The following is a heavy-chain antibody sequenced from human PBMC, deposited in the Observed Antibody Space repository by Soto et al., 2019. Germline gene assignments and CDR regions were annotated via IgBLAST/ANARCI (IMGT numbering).Heavy chain of an antibody. J-gene: IGHJ5*02. CDR2: INHSGST. CDR3: ARGETGTTYWFAP. CDR1: GGSFSGYY. Sequence: QVQLQQWGAGLLKPSETLSLTCAVYGGSFSGYYWSWIRQPPGKGLEWIGEINHSGSTNYNPSLKSRVTISVDTSKHQFSLKLSSVTAADTAVYYCARGETGTTYWFAPWGQGTLVTVSS. D-gene: IGHD1-7*01. V-gene: IGHV4-34*01.